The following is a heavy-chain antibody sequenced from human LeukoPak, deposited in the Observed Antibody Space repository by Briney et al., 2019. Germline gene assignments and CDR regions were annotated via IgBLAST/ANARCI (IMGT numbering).Heavy chain of an antibody. D-gene: IGHD3-3*01. Sequence: SETLSLTCSVSGVPISTYYWSWIRQPPGKGLEWIGYIYYSGSTYYNPSLKSRVTISVDTSKNQFSLKLSSVTAADTAVYYCARTSSYDFWSGPNWFDPWGQGTLVTVSS. CDR3: ARTSSYDFWSGPNWFDP. J-gene: IGHJ5*02. V-gene: IGHV4-30-4*08. CDR1: GVPISTYY. CDR2: IYYSGST.